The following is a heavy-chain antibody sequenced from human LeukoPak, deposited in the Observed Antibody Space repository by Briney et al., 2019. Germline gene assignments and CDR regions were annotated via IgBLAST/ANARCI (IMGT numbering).Heavy chain of an antibody. CDR2: IYVTGN. V-gene: IGHV4-59*08. D-gene: IGHD3-16*02. Sequence: SETLSLTCTVSGGSIGTYYWSWVRQSPGKGLEWIGYIYVTGNRYNPYLQSRVTISVDTSRNQSFLKMSSVTAADTAVYYCARHIGGGIEDMDVWGKGTKVTVSS. CDR1: GGSIGTYY. CDR3: ARHIGGGIEDMDV. J-gene: IGHJ6*03.